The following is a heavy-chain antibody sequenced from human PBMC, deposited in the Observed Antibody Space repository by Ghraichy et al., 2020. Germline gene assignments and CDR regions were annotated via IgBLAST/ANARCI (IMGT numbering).Heavy chain of an antibody. CDR1: GFTFSSYA. V-gene: IGHV3-23*01. CDR2: ISGSGGST. CDR3: AKEGTQANYVWGSYRPDSFDY. Sequence: GGSLRLSCAASGFTFSSYAMSWVRQAPGKGLEWVSAISGSGGSTYYADSVKGRFTISRDNSKNTLYLQMNILRAEDTAVYYCAKEGTQANYVWGSYRPDSFDYWGQGTLVTVSS. J-gene: IGHJ4*02. D-gene: IGHD3-16*02.